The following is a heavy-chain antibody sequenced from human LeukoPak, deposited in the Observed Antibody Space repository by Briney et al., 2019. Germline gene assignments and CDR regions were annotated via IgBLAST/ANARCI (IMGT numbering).Heavy chain of an antibody. CDR3: ARDVGASAPDAFDI. Sequence: PGGSLRLSCAASGFTFSTYNMNWVRQAPGKGLEWVSSISSSSNYIYYADSVKGRFTISRDNAKNSLYLQMNSLRAEDTDVYYCARDVGASAPDAFDIWGQGTMVTVSS. CDR1: GFTFSTYN. D-gene: IGHD1-26*01. CDR2: ISSSSNYI. J-gene: IGHJ3*02. V-gene: IGHV3-21*01.